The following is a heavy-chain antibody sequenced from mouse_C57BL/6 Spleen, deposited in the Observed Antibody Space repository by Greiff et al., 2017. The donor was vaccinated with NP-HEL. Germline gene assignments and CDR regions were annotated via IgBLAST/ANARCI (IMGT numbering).Heavy chain of an antibody. CDR1: GYTFTSYG. V-gene: IGHV1-81*01. CDR2: IYPRRGNT. CDR3: ARGTTGVEWGDWYFDV. Sequence: QVQLQQSGAELARPGASVKLSCKASGYTFTSYGISWVKQRTGQGLEWIGEIYPRRGNTYYNEKFKGTATLTADISSSTACMDLRSLTSVDSAVYFCARGTTGVEWGDWYFDVWGTGTTVTVAS. J-gene: IGHJ1*03. D-gene: IGHD1-1*01.